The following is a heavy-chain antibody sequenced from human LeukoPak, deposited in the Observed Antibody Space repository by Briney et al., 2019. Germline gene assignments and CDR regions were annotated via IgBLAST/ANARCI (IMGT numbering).Heavy chain of an antibody. CDR2: ISGSGDTT. CDR3: VKDSLGTVPDVFDI. J-gene: IGHJ3*02. Sequence: SGGSLRLSCTASGFTFSTFAMGWVRQAPGKGLQWVSGISGSGDTTYYADSVKGRFAISRDNSENTLYLQMNRLRDEDTAVYHCVKDSLGTVPDVFDIWGQGTMVTVSS. D-gene: IGHD7-27*01. CDR1: GFTFSTFA. V-gene: IGHV3-23*01.